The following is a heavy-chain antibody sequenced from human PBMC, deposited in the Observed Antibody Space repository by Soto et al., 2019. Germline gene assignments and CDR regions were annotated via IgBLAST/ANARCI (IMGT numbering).Heavy chain of an antibody. J-gene: IGHJ4*02. CDR3: ARGAMVRGVITKSFDY. D-gene: IGHD3-10*01. V-gene: IGHV3-33*01. CDR1: GFTFSSYG. Sequence: QVQLVESGGGVVQPGRSLRLSCAASGFTFSSYGMHWVRQAPGKGLEWVAVIWYDGSNKYYADSVKGRFTISRDNSENTLYLQMNSLRAEDTAVYYCARGAMVRGVITKSFDYWGQGTLVTVSS. CDR2: IWYDGSNK.